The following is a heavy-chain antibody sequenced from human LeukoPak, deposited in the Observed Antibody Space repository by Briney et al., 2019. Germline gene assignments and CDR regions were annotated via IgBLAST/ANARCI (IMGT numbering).Heavy chain of an antibody. D-gene: IGHD3-9*01. CDR3: ARSSHYDILTGYSEEDAFDI. CDR1: GFTVSSNY. Sequence: PGGSLRLSCAASGFTVSSNYMSWVRQAPGKGLEWVSVIYSGGSTYYADSVKGRFTISRDNSKNTLYLQMNSLRVEDTAVYYCARSSHYDILTGYSEEDAFDIWGQGTMVTVSS. CDR2: IYSGGST. J-gene: IGHJ3*02. V-gene: IGHV3-53*01.